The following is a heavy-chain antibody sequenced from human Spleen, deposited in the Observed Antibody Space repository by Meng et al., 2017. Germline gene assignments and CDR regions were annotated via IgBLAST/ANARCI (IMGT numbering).Heavy chain of an antibody. CDR1: GFTFSSYS. D-gene: IGHD3/OR15-3a*01. V-gene: IGHV3-21*06. CDR3: ARGLNYYYGMDV. J-gene: IGHJ6*02. CDR2: ISSSTYYI. Sequence: GGSLRLSCAASGFTFSSYSMNWVRQAPGKGLEWVSSISSSTYYIHYADSVKGRFTISRDNAENSLYLQMNRLRAEDTAVYYCARGLNYYYGMDVWGQGTTVTVSS.